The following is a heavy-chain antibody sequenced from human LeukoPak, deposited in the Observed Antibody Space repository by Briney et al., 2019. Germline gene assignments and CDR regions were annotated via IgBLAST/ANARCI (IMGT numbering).Heavy chain of an antibody. V-gene: IGHV3-48*04. CDR2: ISSSSSTI. J-gene: IGHJ4*02. CDR1: GFTFSSYS. Sequence: PGGSLRLSCAASGFTFSSYSMNWVRQAPGKGLEWVSFISSSSSTIYYADSVKGRFTISRDNAKNSLYLQMNSLRAEDTAVYYCARDRGGSYYAIDYWGQGTLVTVSS. D-gene: IGHD1-26*01. CDR3: ARDRGGSYYAIDY.